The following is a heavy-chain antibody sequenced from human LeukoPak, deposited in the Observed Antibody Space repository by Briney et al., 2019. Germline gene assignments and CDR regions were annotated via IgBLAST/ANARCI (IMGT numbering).Heavy chain of an antibody. CDR2: IRYDGSNK. CDR3: AKDPSERFLEWLFDY. CDR1: GFTFSSYG. Sequence: GGSLRLSCAASGFTFSSYGMHWVRQAPGKGLKWVAFIRYDGSNKYYADSVKGRFTISRDNSKNTLYLQMNSLRAEDTAVYYCAKDPSERFLEWLFDYWGQGTLVTVSS. V-gene: IGHV3-30*02. J-gene: IGHJ4*02. D-gene: IGHD3-3*01.